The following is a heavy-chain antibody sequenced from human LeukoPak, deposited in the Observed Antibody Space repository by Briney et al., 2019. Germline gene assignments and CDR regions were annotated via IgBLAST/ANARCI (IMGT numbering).Heavy chain of an antibody. CDR3: ARDLGGYPFFMDV. Sequence: SETLSLTCSVSGGSIRSGRHPWAWVRQPPGKGLEFIGSLDESSRPYYNAPLKSRVTISEDSSGKQFSLNLNSVTAADTAVYYCARDLGGYPFFMDVWGRGTTVIVSS. J-gene: IGHJ6*03. V-gene: IGHV4-39*07. D-gene: IGHD2-15*01. CDR1: GGSIRSGRHP. CDR2: LDESSRP.